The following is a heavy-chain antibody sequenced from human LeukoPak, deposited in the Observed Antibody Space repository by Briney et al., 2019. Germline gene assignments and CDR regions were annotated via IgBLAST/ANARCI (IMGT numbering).Heavy chain of an antibody. Sequence: GGSLRLSCAASGFTFSSYSMNWVRQAPGKGLEWVSSISSSSGYIYYADSVKGRFTISRDNAKNTLYLQMNSLRAEDTAVYYCAREGYCSSGSCPYYFDYWGQGTLVTASS. J-gene: IGHJ4*02. D-gene: IGHD2-15*01. CDR2: ISSSSGYI. CDR3: AREGYCSSGSCPYYFDY. CDR1: GFTFSSYS. V-gene: IGHV3-21*01.